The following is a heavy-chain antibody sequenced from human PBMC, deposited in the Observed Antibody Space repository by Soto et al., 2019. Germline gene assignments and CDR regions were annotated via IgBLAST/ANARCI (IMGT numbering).Heavy chain of an antibody. D-gene: IGHD3-16*01. Sequence: EVQLLDSGGGLVQPGGSLRLSCAASGVTFNNYAMSCVRQAPGKGLEWVSSISASGGSTNYADSVKGRFTISRDNSENTVYLQLNSLRAEDTAVYYCVKTRLAGGFDYWGQGSLVTVSS. J-gene: IGHJ4*02. CDR2: ISASGGST. CDR1: GVTFNNYA. CDR3: VKTRLAGGFDY. V-gene: IGHV3-23*01.